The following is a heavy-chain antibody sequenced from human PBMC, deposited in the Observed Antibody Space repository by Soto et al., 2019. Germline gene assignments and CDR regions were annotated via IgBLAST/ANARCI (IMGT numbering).Heavy chain of an antibody. CDR1: GGSISSGGYY. V-gene: IGHV4-31*03. CDR2: IYYSGST. J-gene: IGHJ5*02. D-gene: IGHD2-8*01. Sequence: QVQLQESGPGLVKPSQTLSLTCTVSGGSISSGGYYWSWIRQHPGKGLEWIGYIYYSGSTYYNPSLKSRVTISVDTSKNEFSLKLSSVTAADTAVYYCAIGVYAPPGNWFDPWGQGNLDPVS. CDR3: AIGVYAPPGNWFDP.